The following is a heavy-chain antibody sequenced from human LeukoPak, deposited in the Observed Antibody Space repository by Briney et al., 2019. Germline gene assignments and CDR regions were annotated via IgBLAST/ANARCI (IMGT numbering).Heavy chain of an antibody. CDR3: ARGVYSGYDRVDY. Sequence: GGSLRLSCAASGFTFSSYWMHWVRQAPGKGLVWVSRINSDGSSTSYADSVKGRFTISRDNAKNTLYLQMNSLRAEDTAVYYCARGVYSGYDRVDYWGQGTLVTVSS. CDR2: INSDGSST. V-gene: IGHV3-74*01. CDR1: GFTFSSYW. J-gene: IGHJ4*02. D-gene: IGHD5-12*01.